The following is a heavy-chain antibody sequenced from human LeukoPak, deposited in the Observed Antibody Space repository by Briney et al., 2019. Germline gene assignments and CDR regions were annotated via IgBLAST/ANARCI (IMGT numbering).Heavy chain of an antibody. Sequence: GGSLRLSCAASGFTFSSYEMNWVRQAPGKGLEWVSYISSSGSTIYYADSVKGRFTISRDNSKNTLYLQMNSLRAEDTAVYYCLYEIVVVVAATLYPGSWGQGTLVTVSS. J-gene: IGHJ4*02. CDR1: GFTFSSYE. CDR3: LYEIVVVVAATLYPGS. CDR2: ISSSGSTI. D-gene: IGHD2-15*01. V-gene: IGHV3-48*03.